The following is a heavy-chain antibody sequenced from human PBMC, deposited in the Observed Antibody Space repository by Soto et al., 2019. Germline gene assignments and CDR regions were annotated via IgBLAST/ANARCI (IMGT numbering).Heavy chain of an antibody. J-gene: IGHJ5*02. CDR2: INAGNGNT. D-gene: IGHD3-10*01. Sequence: QVQLVQSGAEVKKPGASVKVSCKASGYTFTSYVMHWVRQAPEQGLEWIGWINAGNGNTKYSQNFQGRVTITRDTSASTAYMELSSLRSEDTAVYYCARWLYYYGSESENWFDPWGQGTLVTVSS. CDR3: ARWLYYYGSESENWFDP. CDR1: GYTFTSYV. V-gene: IGHV1-3*01.